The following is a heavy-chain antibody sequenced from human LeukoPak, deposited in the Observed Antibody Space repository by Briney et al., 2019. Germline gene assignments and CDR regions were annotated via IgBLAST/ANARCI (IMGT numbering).Heavy chain of an antibody. V-gene: IGHV3-64D*06. Sequence: PGGSLRLSCSASGFTFSSYAMHWVRQAPGKGLEYVSAISSNGGSTFHADSVKGRFTISRDNSKNTVYLLMSSLRAEDTAVYYCARVALYALDVWGQGTVVTVSS. CDR3: ARVALYALDV. J-gene: IGHJ3*01. D-gene: IGHD3-16*01. CDR2: ISSNGGST. CDR1: GFTFSSYA.